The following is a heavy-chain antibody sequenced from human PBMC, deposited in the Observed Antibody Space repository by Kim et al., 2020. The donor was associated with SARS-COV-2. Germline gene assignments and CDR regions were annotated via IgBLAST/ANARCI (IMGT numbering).Heavy chain of an antibody. Sequence: SETLSLTCTVSGGSISNYYWNWIRQTPRKDMEWVGYIFYSGTTDINHSLTSRVTISLATSTNKFSLKLTSVTAAAADVYFCACGGTNQPAHVWG. CDR1: GGSISNYY. CDR3: ACGGTNQPAHV. CDR2: IFYSGTT. D-gene: IGHD2-2*01. V-gene: IGHV4-59*13. J-gene: IGHJ6*01.